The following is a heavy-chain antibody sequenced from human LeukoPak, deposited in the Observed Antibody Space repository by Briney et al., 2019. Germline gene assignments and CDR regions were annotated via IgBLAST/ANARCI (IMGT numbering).Heavy chain of an antibody. J-gene: IGHJ4*02. CDR3: ARGSSGYRTKFDY. CDR2: ISYDGSNK. CDR1: GFTFSSYA. D-gene: IGHD3-22*01. V-gene: IGHV3-30-3*01. Sequence: GGSLRLSCAASGFTFSSYAMHWVRQAPGKGLEWVAVISYDGSNKYYADSVKGRFTISRDNSKNTLYLQMNSLRAEDTAVYYCARGSSGYRTKFDYWGQGTLVTVSS.